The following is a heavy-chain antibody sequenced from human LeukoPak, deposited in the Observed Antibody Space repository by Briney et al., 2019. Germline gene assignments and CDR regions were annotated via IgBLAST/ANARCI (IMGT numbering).Heavy chain of an antibody. CDR2: INHSGST. CDR3: ARAGYSSGWHLPFDY. CDR1: GGSFSGYY. V-gene: IGHV4-34*01. Sequence: SETLSLTCAVYGGSFSGYYWSWIRQPPGKGLEWIGEINHSGSTNYNPSLKSRVTISVDTSKNQFSLKLSSVTAADTAVYYCARAGYSSGWHLPFDYWGQGTLVTVSS. J-gene: IGHJ4*02. D-gene: IGHD6-19*01.